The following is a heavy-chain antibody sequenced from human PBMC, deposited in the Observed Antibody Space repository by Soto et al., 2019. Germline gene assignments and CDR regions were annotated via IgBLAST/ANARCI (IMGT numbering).Heavy chain of an antibody. CDR1: GYSFTAKW. Sequence: GESLKISCQAFGYSFTAKWIGWVRQMPGKGLEWMGIIYPDDSDTRYSPSFQGQVTISADKSIRTAYLQWSSLEASDTAICYCARYWHSYNSNYYYGLDVWGQGTTVTVSS. V-gene: IGHV5-51*01. CDR3: ARYWHSYNSNYYYGLDV. J-gene: IGHJ6*02. D-gene: IGHD5-18*01. CDR2: IYPDDSDT.